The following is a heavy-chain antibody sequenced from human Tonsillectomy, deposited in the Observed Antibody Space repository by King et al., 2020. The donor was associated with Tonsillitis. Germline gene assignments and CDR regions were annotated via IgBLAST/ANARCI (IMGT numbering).Heavy chain of an antibody. Sequence: VQLVESGGGVVQPGRSLRLSCAASGFTFSSYGMHWVRQAPGKGLEWVAVIWYDGSNKYYADSVQGRFTISRDNSTNTLYLQMNSLRAEDTAVYYCATIQTTVEDAFDIWGQGTMVTVSS. D-gene: IGHD4-23*01. CDR1: GFTFSSYG. V-gene: IGHV3-33*08. CDR2: IWYDGSNK. CDR3: ATIQTTVEDAFDI. J-gene: IGHJ3*02.